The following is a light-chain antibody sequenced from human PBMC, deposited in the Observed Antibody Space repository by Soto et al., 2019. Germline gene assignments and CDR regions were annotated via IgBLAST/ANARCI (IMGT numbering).Light chain of an antibody. CDR3: CSYAGSYTHVL. CDR1: SSDIGGYNY. Sequence: QSALTQPRSVSGSPGQSVTISCTGTSSDIGGYNYVSWYQQHPGKAPKLMIYDVSERPSGVPDRFSASKSGNTASLTISGLQAEDEDDYYCCSYAGSYTHVLFGGGTQLTVL. V-gene: IGLV2-11*01. J-gene: IGLJ2*01. CDR2: DVS.